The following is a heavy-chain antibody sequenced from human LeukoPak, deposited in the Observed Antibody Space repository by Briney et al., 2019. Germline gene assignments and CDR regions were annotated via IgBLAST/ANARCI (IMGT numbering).Heavy chain of an antibody. Sequence: GGSLRLSCAASGFIFSSYVMNWVRQAPGKGLEWVSSISGSGGSTNYADSVKGRFTISRDNSKNTLYLQMNSLRAEDTAVYYCAREGPYYDSSGYYLDAFDIWGQGTMVTVSS. CDR1: GFIFSSYV. D-gene: IGHD3-22*01. V-gene: IGHV3-23*01. J-gene: IGHJ3*02. CDR2: ISGSGGST. CDR3: AREGPYYDSSGYYLDAFDI.